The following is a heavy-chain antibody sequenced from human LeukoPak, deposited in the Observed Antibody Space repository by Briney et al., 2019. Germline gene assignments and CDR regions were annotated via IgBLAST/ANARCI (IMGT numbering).Heavy chain of an antibody. D-gene: IGHD3-10*01. CDR3: ARDSKRTLDGSGSYYNVGFDP. V-gene: IGHV1-69*13. Sequence: ASVKVSSKASGGTFIIYAISWVRQAPGQGLEWMGGIIPIFGTANYAQKFQDRVTITADESTSTAYMELSSLRSEDTAVYYCARDSKRTLDGSGSYYNVGFDPWGQGTLVTVSS. J-gene: IGHJ5*02. CDR2: IIPIFGTA. CDR1: GGTFIIYA.